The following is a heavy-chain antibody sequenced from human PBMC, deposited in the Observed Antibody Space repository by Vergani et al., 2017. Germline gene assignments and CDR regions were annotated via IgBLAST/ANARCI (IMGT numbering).Heavy chain of an antibody. D-gene: IGHD6-19*01. J-gene: IGHJ5*02. CDR3: ARHSTVEWLVKLGWIDP. V-gene: IGHV4-39*01. Sequence: QLQLQESGPGLVKPSATLSLTCSVSGASIRSSNYYWGWIRQPPGKGLEWIASIYYSGSTYYNPSLKSQVTISVDTSKNQFSLKLSSVTAADTAVYFCARHSTVEWLVKLGWIDPWGQGILVIVSS. CDR1: GASIRSSNYY. CDR2: IYYSGST.